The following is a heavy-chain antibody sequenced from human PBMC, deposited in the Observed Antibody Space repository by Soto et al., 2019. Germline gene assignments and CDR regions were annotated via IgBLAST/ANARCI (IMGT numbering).Heavy chain of an antibody. V-gene: IGHV1-3*01. CDR1: GYTFSNYA. J-gene: IGHJ4*02. CDR3: ARSSGWPN. Sequence: QVQLVQSGAEVKKPGASVKVSCKASGYTFSNYAINWVRQAPGQRLEWMGWINAGNGDTKYSQNFQGRVTITRDTSASTAYMELNSLTSEDTAVYYCARSSGWPNWGQGTLVTVSS. D-gene: IGHD6-19*01. CDR2: INAGNGDT.